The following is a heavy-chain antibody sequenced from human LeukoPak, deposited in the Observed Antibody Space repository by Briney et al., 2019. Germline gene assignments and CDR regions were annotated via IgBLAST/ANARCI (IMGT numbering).Heavy chain of an antibody. V-gene: IGHV3-7*01. J-gene: IGHJ5*02. Sequence: GGSLRLSCAASGFTFSSYAMSWVRQAPGKGLEWVANIKQDGGEKYYVDSVKGRFTISRDNAKNSLYLQMNSLRAEDTAVYYCARDSGDGYNLQWFDPWGQGTLVTVSS. CDR1: GFTFSSYA. CDR2: IKQDGGEK. D-gene: IGHD5-24*01. CDR3: ARDSGDGYNLQWFDP.